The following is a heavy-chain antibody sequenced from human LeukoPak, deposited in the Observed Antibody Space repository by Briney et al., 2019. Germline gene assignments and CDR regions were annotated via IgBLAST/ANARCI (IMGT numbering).Heavy chain of an antibody. D-gene: IGHD1-7*01. CDR1: GFTFSSYS. CDR2: ISSSSSYI. CDR3: ARDAPPWTLELLARYYYYYYMDV. Sequence: GGSLRLSCAASGFTFSSYSMNWVRQAPGKGLEWVSSISSSSSYIYYADSVKGRFTISRDNAKNSLYLQMNSLRAEDTAVYYCARDAPPWTLELLARYYYYYYMDVWGQGTLVTVSS. V-gene: IGHV3-21*01. J-gene: IGHJ6*03.